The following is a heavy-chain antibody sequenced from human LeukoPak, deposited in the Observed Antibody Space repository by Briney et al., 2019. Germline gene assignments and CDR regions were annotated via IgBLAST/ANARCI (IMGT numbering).Heavy chain of an antibody. CDR3: AREPAAAGKNWFDP. V-gene: IGHV3-21*01. CDR2: ITSSSSYI. Sequence: GSLRLSCAASGFTFSNYSMNWVRQAPGKGLEWVSFITSSSSYIYYADSVKGRFTITRDNTKNSLYLQMNSLRAEDTAVYYCAREPAAAGKNWFDPWGQGTLVTVSS. CDR1: GFTFSNYS. D-gene: IGHD6-25*01. J-gene: IGHJ5*02.